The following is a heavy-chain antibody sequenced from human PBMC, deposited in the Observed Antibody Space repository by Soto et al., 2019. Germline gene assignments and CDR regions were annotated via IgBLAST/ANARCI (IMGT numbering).Heavy chain of an antibody. Sequence: ASVKVSCKASGYTFSNYYMHWVQQAPGQGLEWVATVNPSGDSPSYAQKFQGRVTLTRDTSTSTLYMDLSSLTSEDTAVYWCLRLRPSHHWGQGTLVTVSS. CDR3: LRLRPSHH. CDR1: GYTFSNYY. CDR2: VNPSGDSP. J-gene: IGHJ5*02. V-gene: IGHV1-46*01.